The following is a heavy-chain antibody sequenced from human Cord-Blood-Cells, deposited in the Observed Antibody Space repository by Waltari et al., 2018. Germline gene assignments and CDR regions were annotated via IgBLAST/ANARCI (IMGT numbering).Heavy chain of an antibody. D-gene: IGHD6-13*01. CDR1: GFPFRSSA. Sequence: QVQLVESGGGVVQPGRSLRLSCAASGFPFRSSAMPRVRPAPGKGLEWVAVISYDGSNKYYADSVKGRFTISRDNSKNTLYLQMNSLRAEDTAVYYCARGRYSSSPDDAFDIWGQGTMVTVSS. V-gene: IGHV3-30-3*01. CDR2: ISYDGSNK. J-gene: IGHJ3*02. CDR3: ARGRYSSSPDDAFDI.